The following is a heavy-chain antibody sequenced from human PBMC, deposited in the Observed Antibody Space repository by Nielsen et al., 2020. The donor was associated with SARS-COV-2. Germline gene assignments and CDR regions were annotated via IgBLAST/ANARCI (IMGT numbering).Heavy chain of an antibody. Sequence: SETLSLTCTVSGGSISSYYWSWIRQPPGKGLEWIGYIYYSGSTNYNPSLKSRVIISVDTSKNQFSLKLSSVTAADTAVYYCARASWLRAQLDYWGQGTLVTVSS. J-gene: IGHJ4*02. V-gene: IGHV4-59*01. CDR1: GGSISSYY. D-gene: IGHD5-12*01. CDR3: ARASWLRAQLDY. CDR2: IYYSGST.